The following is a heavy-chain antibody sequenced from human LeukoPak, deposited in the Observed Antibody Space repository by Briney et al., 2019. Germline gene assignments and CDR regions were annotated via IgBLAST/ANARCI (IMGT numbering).Heavy chain of an antibody. CDR2: FFYSGST. Sequence: SETLSLTCTVSGGSISNYYWSWIRQPPGKGLEWIAYFFYSGSTNYNPSLKSLVTISMDTSKNQLSLNLTSVTAADTAVYYCARLPGSSHGYYFDYWGQGTLVTVSS. CDR1: GGSISNYY. V-gene: IGHV4-59*08. D-gene: IGHD5-18*01. CDR3: ARLPGSSHGYYFDY. J-gene: IGHJ4*02.